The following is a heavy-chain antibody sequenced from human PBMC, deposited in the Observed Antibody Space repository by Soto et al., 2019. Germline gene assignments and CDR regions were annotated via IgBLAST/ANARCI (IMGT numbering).Heavy chain of an antibody. D-gene: IGHD1-26*01. V-gene: IGHV3-30*18. CDR2: ISYDGSNK. CDR1: GFTFSSYG. CDR3: AKDVFLMVGSSYFDY. Sequence: QVQLVESGGGVVQPGRSLRLSCAASGFTFSSYGMHWVRQAPGKGLEWVAVISYDGSNKYYADSVKGRFTISRDNSKNTLYLQMNSLRAEDTAVYYCAKDVFLMVGSSYFDYWGQGTLVTVSS. J-gene: IGHJ4*02.